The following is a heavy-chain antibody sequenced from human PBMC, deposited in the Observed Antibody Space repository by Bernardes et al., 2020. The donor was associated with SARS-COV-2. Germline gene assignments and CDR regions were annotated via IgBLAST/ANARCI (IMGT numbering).Heavy chain of an antibody. V-gene: IGHV3-23*01. J-gene: IGHJ6*02. CDR3: AKCVQGSYAMDV. D-gene: IGHD1-1*01. Sequence: GRSLRLSCAASGFTFSRNAMTWVRQAPGKGLEWLSGISGSGGSTYYADPVKGRFTISRNNSKDTLYLEMSSLKAEDTAIYYCAKCVQGSYAMDVWGQGTTVTVS. CDR2: ISGSGGST. CDR1: GFTFSRNA.